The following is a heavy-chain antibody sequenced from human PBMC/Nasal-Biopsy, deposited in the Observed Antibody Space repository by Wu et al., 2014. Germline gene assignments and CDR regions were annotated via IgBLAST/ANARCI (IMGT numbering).Heavy chain of an antibody. CDR2: MYSSGST. CDR3: ARLGGYSYGYRGNYYYYMDV. J-gene: IGHJ6*03. V-gene: IGHV4-39*01. CDR1: GGSISSSSYY. Sequence: CTVSGGSISSSSYYWGWIRQSPEKGLEWIGSMYSSGSTYYNPSLKSRITMSIVTSKNQFSLRLTSVTASDTAIFFCARLGGYSYGYRGNYYYYMDVWGKGTTVTVSS. D-gene: IGHD5-18*01.